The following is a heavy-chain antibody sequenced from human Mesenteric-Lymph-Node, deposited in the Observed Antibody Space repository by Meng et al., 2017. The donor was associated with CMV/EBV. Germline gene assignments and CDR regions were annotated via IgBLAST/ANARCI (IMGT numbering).Heavy chain of an antibody. CDR2: INTNTGNP. CDR1: GYSINNYA. V-gene: IGHV7-4-1*02. CDR3: ARTSISCYSCWFDP. Sequence: SGYSINNYALNWVRQAPGQGLEWMGWINTNTGNPTYAQDFTGRFVFSLDTSVSTAYLQISSLKAEDTAVYYCARTSISCYSCWFDPWGQGTLVTVSS. D-gene: IGHD2-15*01. J-gene: IGHJ5*02.